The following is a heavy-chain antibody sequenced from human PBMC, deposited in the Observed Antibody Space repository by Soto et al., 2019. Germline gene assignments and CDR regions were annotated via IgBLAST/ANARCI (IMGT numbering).Heavy chain of an antibody. CDR1: GFTFRTYW. D-gene: IGHD6-6*01. CDR3: ATSLI. Sequence: EVQLVESGGGLVQPGGSLRLSCAASGFTFRTYWMNWVRQAPGKGLGWVANIKGDGSEKYYVDPVKGRFTISRDNAMNSLYLQMNSLRAEDTAVYYCATSLIRGQGALVTVSS. CDR2: IKGDGSEK. V-gene: IGHV3-7*01. J-gene: IGHJ4*02.